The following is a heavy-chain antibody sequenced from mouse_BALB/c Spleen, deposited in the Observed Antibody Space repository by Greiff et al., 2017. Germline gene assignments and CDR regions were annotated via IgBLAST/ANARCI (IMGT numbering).Heavy chain of an antibody. J-gene: IGHJ2*01. CDR3: ARGGAMMTTGLDY. CDR1: GYAFTTYL. Sequence: VQLQQSGAELVRPGTSVKVSCKASGYAFTTYLIAWVKQRPGQGLEWIGVISPGSGGTNYNEKFKGKATLTADKSSSTAYMQLSSLTSDDSAVFFCARGGAMMTTGLDYWGQGTTLTVSS. CDR2: ISPGSGGT. V-gene: IGHV1-54*01. D-gene: IGHD2-4*01.